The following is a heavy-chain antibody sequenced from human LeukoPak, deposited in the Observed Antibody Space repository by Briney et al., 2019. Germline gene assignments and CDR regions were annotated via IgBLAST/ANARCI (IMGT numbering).Heavy chain of an antibody. CDR2: ISSSGTYT. CDR3: AKDGDYIDS. CDR1: GFTFSGYY. D-gene: IGHD4-17*01. Sequence: PGGSLRLSCAASGFTFSGYYMSWIRQAPGKGLEWVSYISSSGTYTNYADSVKGRFTISRDNAKNSLYLQMNSLGAEDTAVYYCAKDGDYIDSWGQGTLVTVSS. V-gene: IGHV3-11*05. J-gene: IGHJ4*02.